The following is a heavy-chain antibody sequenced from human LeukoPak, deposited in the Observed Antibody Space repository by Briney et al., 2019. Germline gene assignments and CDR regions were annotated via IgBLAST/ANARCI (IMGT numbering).Heavy chain of an antibody. D-gene: IGHD6-19*01. V-gene: IGHV3-33*01. CDR3: VRVGYVAGSDYLDY. CDR1: GFTFSSYG. CDR2: IWYDGSNK. J-gene: IGHJ4*02. Sequence: GRSLRLSCAASGFTFSSYGMHWVRQAPGKGLEWVAVIWYDGSNKYYADSVKGRFTISRDNSKNTLYLQMNSLKTEDTAVYYCVRVGYVAGSDYLDYWGQGTLVTVSS.